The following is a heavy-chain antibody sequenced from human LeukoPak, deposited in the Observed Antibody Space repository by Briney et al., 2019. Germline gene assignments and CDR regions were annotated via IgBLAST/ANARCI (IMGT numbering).Heavy chain of an antibody. D-gene: IGHD3-9*01. CDR1: GGSFSGYY. CDR3: ARHKGITLFYRYYFDY. V-gene: IGHV4-34*01. J-gene: IGHJ4*02. Sequence: PSETLSLTCAVSGGSFSGYYWSWIRQPPGKGLEWIGEINHSGSTNYNPSLKSRVTISVATSKDQFSLKLNSATAADTAVYFCARHKGITLFYRYYFDYWGQGTLVTVSS. CDR2: INHSGST.